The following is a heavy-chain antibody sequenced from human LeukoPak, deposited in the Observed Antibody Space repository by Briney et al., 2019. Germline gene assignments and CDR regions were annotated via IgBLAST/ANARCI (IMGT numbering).Heavy chain of an antibody. V-gene: IGHV1-3*01. D-gene: IGHD6-19*01. Sequence: ASVKVSCKASGYTFTSYAMHWVRRAPGQRLEWMGWINAGNGNTKYSQKFQGRVTITRDTSACTAYMELSSLRSEDTAVYYCARGEYSSGPYYYYGMDVWGQGTTVTVSS. J-gene: IGHJ6*02. CDR1: GYTFTSYA. CDR3: ARGEYSSGPYYYYGMDV. CDR2: INAGNGNT.